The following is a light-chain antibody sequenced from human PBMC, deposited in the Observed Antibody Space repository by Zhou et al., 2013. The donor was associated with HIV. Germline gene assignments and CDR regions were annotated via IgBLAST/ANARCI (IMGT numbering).Light chain of an antibody. Sequence: DIQMTQSPSTLSASVGDRVTIACRASQSISNWLAWYKQRPGKAPKLLIYKASTLESGAPLRFSGSRSGTDFSLTISSLQPDDFATYYCQQYNDYPSFGGGTKVEV. CDR3: QQYNDYPS. J-gene: IGKJ4*01. CDR1: QSISNW. CDR2: KAS. V-gene: IGKV1-5*03.